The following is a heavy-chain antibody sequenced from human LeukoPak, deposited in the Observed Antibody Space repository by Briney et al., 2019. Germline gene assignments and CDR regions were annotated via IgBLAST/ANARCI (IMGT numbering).Heavy chain of an antibody. CDR2: IYSGGST. J-gene: IGHJ4*02. CDR3: ARILRGIDY. Sequence: GGSLRLSCAASGFTVSSKYMSWVRQAPGKGLEWVSVIYSGGSTYYADSVKGRFTISRDKSKNTLYLQMNSLGAEDTAVYYCARILRGIDYWGQGILVTVSS. CDR1: GFTVSSKY. D-gene: IGHD3-16*01. V-gene: IGHV3-53*01.